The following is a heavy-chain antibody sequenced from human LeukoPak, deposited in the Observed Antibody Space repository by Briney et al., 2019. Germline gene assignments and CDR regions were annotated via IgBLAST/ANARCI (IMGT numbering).Heavy chain of an antibody. CDR1: GGSISSGDYY. J-gene: IGHJ5*02. Sequence: SETLSLTCTVSGGSISSGDYYWSWIRQPPGKGLEWIAYMYYSGSTYYNPSLKSRVTMSADTSKNQLSLKPSSVTAADTAVYYCARPYYYDSRIDPWGQGILVTVSS. CDR3: ARPYYYDSRIDP. CDR2: MYYSGST. D-gene: IGHD3-22*01. V-gene: IGHV4-30-4*01.